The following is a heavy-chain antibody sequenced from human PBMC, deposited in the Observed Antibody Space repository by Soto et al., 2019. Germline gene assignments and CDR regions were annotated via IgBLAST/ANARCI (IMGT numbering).Heavy chain of an antibody. Sequence: QVQLQESGPGLVKPSQTLSLTCTVSGGSISSGDYCWSWIRQPPGKGLEWIGYIYYSGSTYYNPSLKSRVTISVDTSKNQFSLKLSSVTPADTAVYYCARVKLLRFLEWLSIYYYYGMDVWGQGTTVTVSS. CDR2: IYYSGST. D-gene: IGHD3-3*01. V-gene: IGHV4-30-4*01. J-gene: IGHJ6*02. CDR1: GGSISSGDYC. CDR3: ARVKLLRFLEWLSIYYYYGMDV.